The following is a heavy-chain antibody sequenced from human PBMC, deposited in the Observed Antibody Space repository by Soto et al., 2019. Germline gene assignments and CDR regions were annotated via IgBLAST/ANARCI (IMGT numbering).Heavy chain of an antibody. V-gene: IGHV3-23*01. CDR2: ISGSGGST. D-gene: IGHD6-6*01. CDR1: GFTFSSYA. CDR3: AKGREQLGHYYYGMDV. J-gene: IGHJ6*02. Sequence: LRLSCASSGFTFSSYAMSWVRQAPGKGLEWVSAISGSGGSTYYADSVKGRFTISRDNSKNTLYLQMNSLRAEDTAVYYCAKGREQLGHYYYGMDVWGQGTTVTVS.